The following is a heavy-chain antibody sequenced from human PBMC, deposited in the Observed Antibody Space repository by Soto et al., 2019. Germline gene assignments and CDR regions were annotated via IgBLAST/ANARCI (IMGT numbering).Heavy chain of an antibody. CDR3: ARGTKNTAARPRLYYFDY. CDR2: MNPNSGNT. CDR1: GYTFTSYD. J-gene: IGHJ4*02. V-gene: IGHV1-8*01. D-gene: IGHD6-6*01. Sequence: QVQLVQSGAEVKKPGASVKVSCKASGYTFTSYDINWVRQATGQGLEWMGWMNPNSGNTGYAQKFQGRVTMTRNXXIXTXXMELSSLRSEDTAVYYCARGTKNTAARPRLYYFDYWGQGTLVTVSS.